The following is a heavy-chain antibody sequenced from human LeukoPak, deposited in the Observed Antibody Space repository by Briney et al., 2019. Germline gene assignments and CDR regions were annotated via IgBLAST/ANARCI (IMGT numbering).Heavy chain of an antibody. CDR2: IYHSGST. D-gene: IGHD1-26*01. Sequence: PSETLSLTCTVSGYSISSGYYWGWIRQPPGKGLEWIGSIYHSGSTYYNPSLKSRVTISVDTSKNQFSLKLSSVTAADTAVYYCARDWYIVGAKTFDYWGQGTLVTVSS. CDR3: ARDWYIVGAKTFDY. V-gene: IGHV4-38-2*02. J-gene: IGHJ4*02. CDR1: GYSISSGYY.